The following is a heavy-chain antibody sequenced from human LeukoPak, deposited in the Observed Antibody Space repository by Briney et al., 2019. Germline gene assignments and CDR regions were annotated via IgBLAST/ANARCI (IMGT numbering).Heavy chain of an antibody. CDR2: IIPIFGTA. D-gene: IGHD3-3*01. CDR3: TITIFGVPNPDY. J-gene: IGHJ4*02. Sequence: ASVKVSCKASGGTFRSYAISWVRQAPGQGLEWMGGIIPIFGTANYAQKFQGRVTITTDESTSTAYMELSSLRSEDTAVYYCTITIFGVPNPDYWGQGTLVTVSS. V-gene: IGHV1-69*05. CDR1: GGTFRSYA.